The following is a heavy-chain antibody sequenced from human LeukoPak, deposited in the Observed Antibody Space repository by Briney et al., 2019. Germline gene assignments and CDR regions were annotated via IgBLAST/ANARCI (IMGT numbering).Heavy chain of an antibody. V-gene: IGHV3-9*01. CDR2: ISWNSGSI. D-gene: IGHD6-13*01. Sequence: GGSLRLSCAASGFTFDDYAMHWVRQAPGKGLEWVSGISWNSGSIGYADSVKGRFTISRDNAKNSLYLQMNSLRAEDTAVYYCARGAADDYWGQGTLVTVSS. J-gene: IGHJ4*02. CDR3: ARGAADDY. CDR1: GFTFDDYA.